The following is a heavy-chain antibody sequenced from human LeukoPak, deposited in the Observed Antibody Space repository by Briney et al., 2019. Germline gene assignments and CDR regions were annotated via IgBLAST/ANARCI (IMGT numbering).Heavy chain of an antibody. CDR2: IYTSGST. D-gene: IGHD2-15*01. CDR1: GGSISSYY. J-gene: IGHJ5*02. Sequence: SETLSLTCTVSGGSISSYYWSWIRQPPGQGLEWIGYIYTSGSTNYNPSLKSRVTISVDTSKNQFSLKLSSVTAADTAVYYCARLVRLYNWFDPWGQGTLVTVSS. CDR3: ARLVRLYNWFDP. V-gene: IGHV4-4*09.